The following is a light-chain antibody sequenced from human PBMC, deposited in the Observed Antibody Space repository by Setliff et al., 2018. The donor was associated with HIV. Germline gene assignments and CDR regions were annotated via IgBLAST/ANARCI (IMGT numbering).Light chain of an antibody. CDR1: SSNIGAGYD. Sequence: QPVLAQPPSVSGAPGQRVTISCTGSSSNIGAGYDVHWYQQLPGTAPKLLVYGNNNRPSGVPDRISGSRSGTSASLAITGLQAEDEADYYCAAWDDSLNGYVFGTGTKVTVL. J-gene: IGLJ1*01. V-gene: IGLV1-40*01. CDR2: GNN. CDR3: AAWDDSLNGYV.